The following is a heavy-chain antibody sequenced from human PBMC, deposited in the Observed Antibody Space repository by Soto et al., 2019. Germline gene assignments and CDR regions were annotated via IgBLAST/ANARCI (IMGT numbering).Heavy chain of an antibody. CDR2: IYYSGST. V-gene: IGHV4-31*03. D-gene: IGHD2-2*01. J-gene: IGHJ4*02. Sequence: PSETLSLTCTVSGGSISSGGYYWSWIRQHPGKGLGWIGYIYYSGSTYYNPSLKSRVTISVDTSKNQFSLKLSSVTAADTAVYYCATLAMNRHLDYWGQGTLVTVSS. CDR1: GGSISSGGYY. CDR3: ATLAMNRHLDY.